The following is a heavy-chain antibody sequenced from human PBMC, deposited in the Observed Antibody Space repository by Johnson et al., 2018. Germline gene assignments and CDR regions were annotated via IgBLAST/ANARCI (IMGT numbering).Heavy chain of an antibody. D-gene: IGHD3-22*01. CDR3: ARSRGGSGYDMPAEYFQY. CDR1: GFTFTSSA. CDR2: IVVGSGHT. V-gene: IGHV1-58*01. Sequence: QLVESGPEVKKPGTSVKVSCKASGFTFTSSAVQWVRQARGQRLEWIGWIVVGSGHTNYAQKFKERVTITRDMSTSTVYMELRSLRTEDTAVYYCARSRGGSGYDMPAEYFQYWGQGTLVSVSS. J-gene: IGHJ1*01.